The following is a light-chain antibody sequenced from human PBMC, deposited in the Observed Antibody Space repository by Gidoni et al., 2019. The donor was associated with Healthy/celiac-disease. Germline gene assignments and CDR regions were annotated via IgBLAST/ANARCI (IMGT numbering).Light chain of an antibody. Sequence: QSALTQPASVSGSPGQSLTISCTGTSSDVGGYHYVSWYQQHPGKAPQLMIYEVSNRPSGGSNRFSGSKSGNTASLTISGLQAEDEADYYCSSYTSSSTFALYVFGTGTKVTVL. CDR1: SSDVGGYHY. V-gene: IGLV2-14*01. CDR3: SSYTSSSTFALYV. J-gene: IGLJ1*01. CDR2: EVS.